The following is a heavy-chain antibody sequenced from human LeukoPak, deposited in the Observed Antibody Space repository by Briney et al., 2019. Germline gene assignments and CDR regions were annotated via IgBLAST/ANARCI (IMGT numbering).Heavy chain of an antibody. CDR3: AKPAYAGYYYYMDV. J-gene: IGHJ6*03. Sequence: HPGRSLRLSCAASGFTFSSYGMHWVRQAPGKGLEWVALISYDGSNKYYADSVKGRFTISRDNSKNTLYLQMNSLRVEDTAVYYCAKPAYAGYYYYMDVWGKGTTVTVSS. CDR2: ISYDGSNK. CDR1: GFTFSSYG. V-gene: IGHV3-30*18. D-gene: IGHD3-16*01.